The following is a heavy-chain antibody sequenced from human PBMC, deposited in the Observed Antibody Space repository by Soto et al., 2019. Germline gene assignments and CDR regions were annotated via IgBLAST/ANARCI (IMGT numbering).Heavy chain of an antibody. CDR2: IIPIFGTA. J-gene: IGHJ4*02. CDR1: GGTFSSYA. CDR3: ERVGGGSGR. D-gene: IGHD1-26*01. Sequence: QVQLVQSGAEVKKPGSSVKVSCKASGGTFSSYAISWVRQAPGQGLEWMGGIIPIFGTANYAQKFQGRVPITADESTSTDYMEQSSVISEDPAVYCCERVGGGSGRWGWGTLVTVCS. V-gene: IGHV1-69*01.